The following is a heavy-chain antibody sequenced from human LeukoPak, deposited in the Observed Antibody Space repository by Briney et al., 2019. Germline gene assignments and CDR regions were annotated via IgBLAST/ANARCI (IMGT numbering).Heavy chain of an antibody. CDR3: ARDGGFDY. Sequence: PGGSLRLSCAASGFTFRNYWMGWVRQAPGKGLEWVANTKPDGSAEYYADSVRGRFTTPRDNANNFLYLQMNSLRAEDTAVYYCARDGGFDYWGQGTLVTVSS. D-gene: IGHD2-15*01. V-gene: IGHV3-7*01. J-gene: IGHJ4*02. CDR1: GFTFRNYW. CDR2: TKPDGSAE.